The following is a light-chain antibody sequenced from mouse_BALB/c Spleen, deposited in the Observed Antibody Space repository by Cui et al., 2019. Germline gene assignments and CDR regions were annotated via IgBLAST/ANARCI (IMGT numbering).Light chain of an antibody. V-gene: IGKV4-55*01. CDR3: QQYSGYPFT. J-gene: IGKJ4*01. CDR2: DTS. Sequence: HIVLTQSPAIMSASPGEQVTMTCSASSSVSDMYWYQQKPGSSPRLWIYDTSNLVSGVPARFSGSRSGTSYSLTISSMEAEDAATYYCQQYSGYPFTFGSGTKLEIK. CDR1: SSVSD.